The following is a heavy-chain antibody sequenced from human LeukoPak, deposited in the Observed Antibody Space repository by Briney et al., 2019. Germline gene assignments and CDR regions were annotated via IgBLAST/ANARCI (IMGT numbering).Heavy chain of an antibody. V-gene: IGHV1-2*02. J-gene: IGHJ6*03. Sequence: ASVKVSCKASGYTFTGYYMHWVRQAPGQGLEWMGWINPNSGGTNYAQKFQGRVTMTRDTSISTAYMELSRLRSDDTAVYYCARDINSGPHYYYYYMDVWGKGTTVTVSS. CDR3: ARDINSGPHYYYYYMDV. D-gene: IGHD4-23*01. CDR2: INPNSGGT. CDR1: GYTFTGYY.